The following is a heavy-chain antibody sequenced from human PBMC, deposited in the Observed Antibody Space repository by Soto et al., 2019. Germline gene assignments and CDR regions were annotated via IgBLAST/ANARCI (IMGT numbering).Heavy chain of an antibody. CDR3: ARRHSSSWYGLDY. D-gene: IGHD6-13*01. V-gene: IGHV4-30-4*01. CDR1: GASINSGDYY. J-gene: IGHJ4*02. CDR2: IYYSGST. Sequence: SETLSLTCTVSGASINSGDYYWSWIRQPPGKGLEWIGHIYYSGSTYYNPSLKSRAGISVDSSKSQVSLKLTSVTAADTAMYYCARRHSSSWYGLDYWGQGTLVTVSS.